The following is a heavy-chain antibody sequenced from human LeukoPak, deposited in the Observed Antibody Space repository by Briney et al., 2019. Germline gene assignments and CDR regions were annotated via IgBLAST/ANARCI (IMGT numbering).Heavy chain of an antibody. D-gene: IGHD3/OR15-3a*01. V-gene: IGHV3-21*01. J-gene: IGHJ3*02. Sequence: GGSLRLSCAASGFTFSSYSMNWVRQAPGKGLEWVSSISSSSYIYYADSVKGRFTISRDNAKNSLYLQMNSLRAEDTAVYYCARDGDWVTPDAFDIWGQGTMVTVSS. CDR3: ARDGDWVTPDAFDI. CDR2: ISSSSYI. CDR1: GFTFSSYS.